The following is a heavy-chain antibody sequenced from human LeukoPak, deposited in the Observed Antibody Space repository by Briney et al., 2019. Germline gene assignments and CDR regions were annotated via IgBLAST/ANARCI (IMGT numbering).Heavy chain of an antibody. V-gene: IGHV4-59*08. Sequence: PSETLSLTCTVSGSSIGTYSWSWIRQPPGKGLEWIGYIYYSGSTNYNPSLKSRVTISVDTSKNQFSLKLSSVTAADTAVYYCARHLVGAQGLSFDCWGQGTLVTVSS. J-gene: IGHJ4*02. CDR1: GSSIGTYS. CDR3: ARHLVGAQGLSFDC. CDR2: IYYSGST. D-gene: IGHD1-26*01.